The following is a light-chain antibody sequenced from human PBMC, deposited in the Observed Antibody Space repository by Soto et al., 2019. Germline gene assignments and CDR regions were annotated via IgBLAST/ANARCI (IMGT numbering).Light chain of an antibody. CDR2: DAS. J-gene: IGKJ1*01. Sequence: IRMTQSPSTLSASVGDRVTVTCRASDNIFTYVAWYQHRAGGAPKLLIFDASTLQSGVPLRFSGGGSGTDFTLTINGLQPEDSASYYCQHYTLYSGPFGQGTYV. CDR1: DNIFTY. CDR3: QHYTLYSGP. V-gene: IGKV1-5*01.